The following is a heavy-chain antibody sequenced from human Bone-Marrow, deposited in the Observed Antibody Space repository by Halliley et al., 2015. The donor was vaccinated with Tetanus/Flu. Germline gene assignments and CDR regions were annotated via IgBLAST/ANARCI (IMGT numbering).Heavy chain of an antibody. Sequence: SGKGLEWVGRIRNKTYTYGASVKGRFTISRDDSKNTAYLQMNSLKNEDTAEYFCSCSVGATHRSSWGQGTLVTVSS. J-gene: IGHJ4*02. D-gene: IGHD1-26*01. CDR3: SCSVGATHRSS. V-gene: IGHV3-73*01. CDR2: IRNKTYTYG.